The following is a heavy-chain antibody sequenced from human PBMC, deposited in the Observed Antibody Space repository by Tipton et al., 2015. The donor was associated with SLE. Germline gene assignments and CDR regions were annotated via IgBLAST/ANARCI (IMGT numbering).Heavy chain of an antibody. CDR3: ARDSTETNYYYYDMDV. D-gene: IGHD4-11*01. CDR1: GFTFSSYA. V-gene: IGHV3-30-3*01. Sequence: SLRLSCAASGFTFSSYAMHWVRQAPGKGLEWVAVISYDGSNKYYADSVKGRFTISRDDSKNMFYLLMNSLRPEDTAVYYCARDSTETNYYYYDMDVWGNGTTVTVSS. J-gene: IGHJ6*03. CDR2: ISYDGSNK.